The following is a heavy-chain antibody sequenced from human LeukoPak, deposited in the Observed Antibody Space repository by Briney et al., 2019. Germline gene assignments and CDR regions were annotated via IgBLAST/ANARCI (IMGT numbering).Heavy chain of an antibody. D-gene: IGHD5-12*01. J-gene: IGHJ4*02. Sequence: GGSLRLSCAASGFTFSSYGMHWVRQAPGKGLEWVAVIWYDGSNKYYADSVKGRFTISRDNSKNTLYLQMNSLKTEDTAVYYCTRRRGYSGYDYEDWGQGTLVTVSS. CDR1: GFTFSSYG. V-gene: IGHV3-33*01. CDR3: TRRRGYSGYDYED. CDR2: IWYDGSNK.